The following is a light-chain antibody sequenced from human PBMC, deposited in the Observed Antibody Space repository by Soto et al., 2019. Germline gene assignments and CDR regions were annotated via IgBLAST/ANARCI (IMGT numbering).Light chain of an antibody. CDR1: SGEVGGYNY. Sequence: QSALTQPASVSGSPGQSIAISCTGTSGEVGGYNYVSWYQHHPGKAPTVMIYDVSNRPSGVSDRFSGSKSGNTASLTISGLQADDEADYYCSSYTSSSTYVFGTGTKVTVL. V-gene: IGLV2-14*03. CDR2: DVS. CDR3: SSYTSSSTYV. J-gene: IGLJ1*01.